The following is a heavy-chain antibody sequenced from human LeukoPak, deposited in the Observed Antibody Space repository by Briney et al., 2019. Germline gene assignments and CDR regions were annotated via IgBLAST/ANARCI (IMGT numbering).Heavy chain of an antibody. CDR2: IIPILGIA. J-gene: IGHJ4*02. CDR3: PASDY. Sequence: SVKVSCKASGGTFSSYAISWVRQAPGQGLEWMGRIIPILGIANYAQKFHGRVTINAEKSTRTAYMAANGLRAEDTAVYDCPASDYWGQGTLVTVSS. CDR1: GGTFSSYA. V-gene: IGHV1-69*04.